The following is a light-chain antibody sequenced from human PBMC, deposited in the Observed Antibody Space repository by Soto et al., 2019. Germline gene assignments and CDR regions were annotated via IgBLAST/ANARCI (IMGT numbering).Light chain of an antibody. CDR3: QQYYSYPWT. J-gene: IGKJ1*01. CDR1: QGISSY. CDR2: PAS. V-gene: IGKV1-8*01. Sequence: AIRMTQSPSSFSASTGDRVTITCRASQGISSYLAWYQQKPGKDPKLLIYPASTLQSGVPSRFSGSGSGTDFTLTISCLQSEDFATYYCQQYYSYPWTFGQGTKVEIK.